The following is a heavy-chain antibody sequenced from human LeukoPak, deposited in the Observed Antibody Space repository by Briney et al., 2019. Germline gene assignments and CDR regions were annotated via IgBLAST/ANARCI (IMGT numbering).Heavy chain of an antibody. Sequence: SETLSLTCTVSGGSISSYYWSWIRQPPGKGLEWIGYIYYSGSTNYNPSLKSRVTISVDTSKNQFSLKLSPVTAADTAVYYCARDRVGGPFWSGYSNYYYYGMDVWGQGTTVTVSS. CDR1: GGSISSYY. CDR2: IYYSGST. D-gene: IGHD3-3*01. CDR3: ARDRVGGPFWSGYSNYYYYGMDV. J-gene: IGHJ6*02. V-gene: IGHV4-59*01.